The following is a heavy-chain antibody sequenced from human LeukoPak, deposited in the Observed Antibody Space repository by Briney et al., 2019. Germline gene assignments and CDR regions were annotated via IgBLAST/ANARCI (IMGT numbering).Heavy chain of an antibody. D-gene: IGHD5-12*01. J-gene: IGHJ4*02. Sequence: ASVKVSCKASGGTFSSYAISWVRQAPGQGLEWTGRIIPILGIANYAQKFQGRVTITADKSTSTAYMELSSLRSEDTAVYYCARDGGSGYDPFDYWGQGTLVTVSS. CDR1: GGTFSSYA. CDR3: ARDGGSGYDPFDY. CDR2: IIPILGIA. V-gene: IGHV1-69*04.